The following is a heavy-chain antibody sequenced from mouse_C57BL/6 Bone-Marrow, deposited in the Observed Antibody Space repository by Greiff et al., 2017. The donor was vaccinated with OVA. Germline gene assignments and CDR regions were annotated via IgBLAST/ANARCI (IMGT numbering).Heavy chain of an antibody. CDR1: GYAFSSSW. D-gene: IGHD2-4*01. CDR2: IYPGDGDT. Sequence: VQLQQSGPELVKPGASVKISCKASGYAFSSSWMNWVKQRPGKGLEWIGRIYPGDGDTNYNGKFKGKATLTADKSSSTAYMQLSSLTSEDSAVYFCALYYDYGVGYAMDYWGQGTSVTVSS. CDR3: ALYYDYGVGYAMDY. J-gene: IGHJ4*01. V-gene: IGHV1-82*01.